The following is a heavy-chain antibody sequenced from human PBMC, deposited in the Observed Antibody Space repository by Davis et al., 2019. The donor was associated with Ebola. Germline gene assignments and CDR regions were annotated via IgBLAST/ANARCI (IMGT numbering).Heavy chain of an antibody. CDR2: IIPIFGTA. CDR3: ARGRNGGWDFDY. J-gene: IGHJ4*02. V-gene: IGHV1-69*05. CDR1: GGTFSSYA. D-gene: IGHD6-19*01. Sequence: SVKVSCKASGGTFSSYAISWVRQAPGQGLEWMGGIIPIFGTANSAQKFQGRLTLTTDTSTSTVYMELRSLTSDDTAEYYCARGRNGGWDFDYWGQGTRVTVSS.